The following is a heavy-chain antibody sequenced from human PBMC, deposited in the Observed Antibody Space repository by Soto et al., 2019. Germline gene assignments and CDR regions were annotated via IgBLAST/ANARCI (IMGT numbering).Heavy chain of an antibody. CDR3: VRDGSKTLRDCFDP. V-gene: IGHV4-4*07. J-gene: IGHJ5*02. D-gene: IGHD4-17*01. CDR2: VYAPGTS. Sequence: QVQVQESGPGLVKPSETLSLTCSVSGGSMSKFYWSWIRKTAGKGLEWMGRVYAPGTSDYNPSLRSRIAMSVDISKKTFSLRLRSVTAADTGVYYCVRDGSKTLRDCFDPWGQGILVTVSS. CDR1: GGSMSKFY.